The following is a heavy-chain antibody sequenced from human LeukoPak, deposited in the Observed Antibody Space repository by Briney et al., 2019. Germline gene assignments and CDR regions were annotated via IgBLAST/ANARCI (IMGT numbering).Heavy chain of an antibody. J-gene: IGHJ4*02. CDR1: GYTFTTYD. CDR3: ARGLGDYYDTGDFYYAVPAH. CDR2: MNPNSDDT. Sequence: ASVKVSCKTSGYTFTTYDITWVRQATGQGLEWMGWMNPNSDDTAYAQKFQGRVAMTRDTSISTAYMELSSLRSEDTAVYYCARGLGDYYDTGDFYYAVPAHWGQGTLVTVSS. D-gene: IGHD3-22*01. V-gene: IGHV1-8*01.